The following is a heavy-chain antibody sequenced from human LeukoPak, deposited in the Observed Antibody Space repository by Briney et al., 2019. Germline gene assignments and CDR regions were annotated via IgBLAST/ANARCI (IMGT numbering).Heavy chain of an antibody. CDR3: ARTSIVGSIYFDY. D-gene: IGHD1-26*01. CDR2: IQSGGHI. V-gene: IGHV3-53*01. CDR1: GFTVSSDY. J-gene: IGHJ4*02. Sequence: GSLRLSCAASGFTVSSDYMSWVRQAPGKGLEWVSVIQSGGHIYYADSVKGRFTISRDDSKNTLYLQMNSLRAEDTAVYYCARTSIVGSIYFDYWGQGTLVTVSS.